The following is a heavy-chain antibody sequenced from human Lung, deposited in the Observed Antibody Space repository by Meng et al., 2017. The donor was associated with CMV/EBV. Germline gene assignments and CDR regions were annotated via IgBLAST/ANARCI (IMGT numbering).Heavy chain of an antibody. Sequence: GGSLRLXXAASGFTFSSYSMNWVRQAPGKGLEWVSSISSSSSYIYYADSVKGRFTIPRDNAKNSLYLQMNSLRAEDTAVNYCAPWIVSSSSGEGYWGQGTXVTVSS. V-gene: IGHV3-21*01. CDR1: GFTFSSYS. D-gene: IGHD6-6*01. J-gene: IGHJ4*02. CDR2: ISSSSSYI. CDR3: APWIVSSSSGEGY.